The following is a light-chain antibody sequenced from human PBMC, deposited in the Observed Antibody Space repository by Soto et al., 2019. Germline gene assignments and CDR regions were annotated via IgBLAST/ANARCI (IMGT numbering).Light chain of an antibody. CDR3: LQRSNWPRT. CDR1: RTVDSTY. Sequence: EIVLTQSPGTLSLSPGQRATISCRASRTVDSTYLAWYQQKPGQAPRLLIYAASKRATGIPARFSGSGSGTDFTLTISSLDPEDFAVYYCLQRSNWPRTFGQGTKVDIK. J-gene: IGKJ1*01. CDR2: AAS. V-gene: IGKV3-11*01.